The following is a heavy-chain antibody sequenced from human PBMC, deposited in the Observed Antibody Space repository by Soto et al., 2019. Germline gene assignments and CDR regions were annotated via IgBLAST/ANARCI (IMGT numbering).Heavy chain of an antibody. J-gene: IGHJ5*02. Sequence: SETLSLTCSVSGASVKTYYWSWIRQSSGKGLEWMGRVYSAGTVNYNPSLQSRVTMSLDTSKNQFSLKLSSVTAADTAVYYCARAHADSVGPTALQGWFDPWGHGTLVTLSS. CDR1: GASVKTYY. V-gene: IGHV4-4*07. D-gene: IGHD3-10*01. CDR3: ARAHADSVGPTALQGWFDP. CDR2: VYSAGTV.